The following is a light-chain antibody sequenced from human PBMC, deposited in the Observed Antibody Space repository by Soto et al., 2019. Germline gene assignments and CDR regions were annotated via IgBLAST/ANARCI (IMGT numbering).Light chain of an antibody. J-gene: IGLJ1*01. Sequence: QSALTQPASVSGSPGQSITISCTGTSSDVGGYDYVSWYQQHPGKAPRLMIYKASNRPSGVSHRFSGSRSGNTASLTISGLQAEDEADYYCSSYTSGGTLYVFGTGTKVTVL. CDR2: KAS. V-gene: IGLV2-14*01. CDR1: SSDVGGYDY. CDR3: SSYTSGGTLYV.